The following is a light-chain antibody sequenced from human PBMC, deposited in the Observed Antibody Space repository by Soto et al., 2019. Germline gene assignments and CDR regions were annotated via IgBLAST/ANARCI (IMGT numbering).Light chain of an antibody. V-gene: IGKV3-20*01. Sequence: EIVLTQSPGTLSLSPGESATLSCRASQSVSSNSLAWYRRNPGQPPRLLIYGTSTRATDSPRRFSGRGSGTDFPLTITRLEPENFAVYFCQQYGDSPPTFGQGTKVEVK. CDR2: GTS. CDR1: QSVSSNS. J-gene: IGKJ1*01. CDR3: QQYGDSPPT.